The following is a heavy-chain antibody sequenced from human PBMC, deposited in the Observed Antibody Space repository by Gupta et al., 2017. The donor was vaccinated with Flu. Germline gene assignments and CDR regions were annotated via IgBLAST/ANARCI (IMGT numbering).Heavy chain of an antibody. CDR1: W. Sequence: WMSGVRQAPGKGLEWVANINQDGSGNHYVDSVKGRFTVSRDNVENSLYLEMNSLRAEDTAVYYCARWQYSSSWYFDYWGQGTLVTVSS. CDR2: INQDGSGN. CDR3: ARWQYSSSWYFDY. D-gene: IGHD6-13*01. V-gene: IGHV3-7*01. J-gene: IGHJ4*02.